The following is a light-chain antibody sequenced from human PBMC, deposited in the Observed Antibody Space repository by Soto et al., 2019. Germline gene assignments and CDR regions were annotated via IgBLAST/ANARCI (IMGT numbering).Light chain of an antibody. CDR1: QSISSN. V-gene: IGKV3-11*01. J-gene: IGKJ5*01. CDR2: DAS. Sequence: IVSTQSPGNMSLSTGERATLSCRASQSISSNSLAWYQQKPGQATRLFIYDASNRATGIPARFSGSGSGTDFTLTISSLEPDDFAVYYCQQRSKGTRITFGQGTRLESK. CDR3: QQRSKGTRIT.